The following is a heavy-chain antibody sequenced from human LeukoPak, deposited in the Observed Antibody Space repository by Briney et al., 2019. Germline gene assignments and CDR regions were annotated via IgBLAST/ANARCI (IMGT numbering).Heavy chain of an antibody. CDR1: GFTFSSFA. CDR3: AAMIRGVIFSEC. D-gene: IGHD3-10*01. Sequence: GGSLRLSCAASGFTFSSFAMSWVRQAPGKGLEWVSTISGSGGSTYSADSVKGRFTFSRDNSKNTVYLQMNSLRAEDTAVYYCAAMIRGVIFSECWGQGTLVTVSS. V-gene: IGHV3-23*01. CDR2: ISGSGGST. J-gene: IGHJ4*02.